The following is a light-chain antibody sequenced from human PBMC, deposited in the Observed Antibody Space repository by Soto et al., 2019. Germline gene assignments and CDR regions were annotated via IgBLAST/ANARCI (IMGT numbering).Light chain of an antibody. CDR3: SSYTSSSTHYV. Sequence: AQPASLSWSPGQAITISRPGNSSDFGGYNYVSWYQQHPGKAPQLMIYQVSNRPSGVSNRFSASKSGNTASLILSGLQAEDEADYYCSSYTSSSTHYVFVTGTKVTDL. V-gene: IGLV2-14*01. CDR2: QVS. CDR1: SSDFGGYNY. J-gene: IGLJ1*01.